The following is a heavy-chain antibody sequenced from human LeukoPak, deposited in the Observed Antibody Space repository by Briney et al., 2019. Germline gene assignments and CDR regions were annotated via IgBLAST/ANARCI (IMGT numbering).Heavy chain of an antibody. V-gene: IGHV3-48*03. D-gene: IGHD3-22*01. J-gene: IGHJ4*02. CDR2: IRNNGNTI. Sequence: AGGSLRLSCTASGFTFSSYEMNWVRQAPGKGLEWISYIRNNGNTIYYADSVKGRFTISRDNAQNSLYLQMNSLRAEDTAVYYCVREGYYDSSGYDLGYWGQGTLVTVSS. CDR3: VREGYYDSSGYDLGY. CDR1: GFTFSSYE.